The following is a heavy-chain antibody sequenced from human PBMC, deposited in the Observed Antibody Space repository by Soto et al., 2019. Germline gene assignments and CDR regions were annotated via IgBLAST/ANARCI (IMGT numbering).Heavy chain of an antibody. D-gene: IGHD2-8*01. Sequence: GASVKVSCKASGYTFTSYGISWVRQAPGQGLEWMGWISAYNGNTNYAQKLQGRVTMTTDTSTSTAYMELRSLRSDDTAVYYCARDPLGDCTNGVCYTEDWFDPWGQGTLVTVSS. CDR3: ARDPLGDCTNGVCYTEDWFDP. CDR2: ISAYNGNT. CDR1: GYTFTSYG. V-gene: IGHV1-18*01. J-gene: IGHJ5*02.